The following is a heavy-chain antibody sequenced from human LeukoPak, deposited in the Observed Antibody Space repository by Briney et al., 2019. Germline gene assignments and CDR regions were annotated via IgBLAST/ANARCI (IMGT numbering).Heavy chain of an antibody. CDR1: GGTFSSYA. CDR2: IIPIFGTA. J-gene: IGHJ4*02. V-gene: IGHV1-69*05. Sequence: SVKVSCTASGGTFSSYAISWVRQAPGQGLEWMGRIIPIFGTANYAQKFQGRVTITTDESTSTAYMELSSLRSEDTAVYYCARNFPSMAAAGFYYFDYWGQGTLVTVSS. CDR3: ARNFPSMAAAGFYYFDY. D-gene: IGHD6-13*01.